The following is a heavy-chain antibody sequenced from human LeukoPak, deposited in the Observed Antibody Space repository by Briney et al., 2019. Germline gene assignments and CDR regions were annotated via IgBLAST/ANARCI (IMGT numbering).Heavy chain of an antibody. Sequence: GGSLRLSCAASGFTFSSYGMHWVRQAPGKGLEWVAVIRYDGSNKYYADSVKGRFTISRDNSKNTLYLQMNSLRAEDTAVYYCAGTYCGGDCYYYYYYGMDVWGQGTTVTVSS. J-gene: IGHJ6*02. D-gene: IGHD2-21*02. CDR1: GFTFSSYG. CDR3: AGTYCGGDCYYYYYYGMDV. V-gene: IGHV3-30*02. CDR2: IRYDGSNK.